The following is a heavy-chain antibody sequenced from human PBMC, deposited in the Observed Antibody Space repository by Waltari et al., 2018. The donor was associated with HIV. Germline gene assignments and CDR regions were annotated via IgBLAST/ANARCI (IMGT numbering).Heavy chain of an antibody. CDR1: GGSISSSSYY. CDR3: ARPRELLSMWAFDI. Sequence: QLQLQESGPGLVKPSETLSLTCTVSGGSISSSSYYWGWLRQPPGKGLEWIGSIYYSGSTYYNPSLKSRVTIPVDTSKNHFSLKLSSVTAADTAVYYCARPRELLSMWAFDIWGQGTMVTVSS. CDR2: IYYSGST. V-gene: IGHV4-39*01. D-gene: IGHD1-26*01. J-gene: IGHJ3*02.